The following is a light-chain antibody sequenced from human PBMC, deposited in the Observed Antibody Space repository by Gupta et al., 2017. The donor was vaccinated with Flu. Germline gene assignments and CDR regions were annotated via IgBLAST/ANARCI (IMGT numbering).Light chain of an antibody. CDR3: QQRANWPLT. Sequence: EVVLTQSPGTLSLSPGERATLSCRAGQSVSGSLAWYQQKPGQAPRLLIYAASNRATGIPARFSGSGSGTDFTLTISSLEPEDCAVYYCQQRANWPLTFGGGTKVEIK. CDR2: AAS. J-gene: IGKJ4*01. CDR1: QSVSGS. V-gene: IGKV3-11*01.